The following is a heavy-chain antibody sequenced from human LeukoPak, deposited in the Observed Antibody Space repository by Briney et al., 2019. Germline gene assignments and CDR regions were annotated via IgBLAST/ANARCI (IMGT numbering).Heavy chain of an antibody. CDR1: GYTFTGYY. D-gene: IGHD6-19*01. J-gene: IGHJ4*02. CDR3: ARAEPKVAAFDY. Sequence: TSVKVSCKASGYTFTGYYMHWVRQAPGQGREWMGWINPNSGGTNYAQKFQGRFTMTRDTSISTAYMEPSRLRSDDTAVYYCARAEPKVAAFDYWGQGTLVTVSS. V-gene: IGHV1-2*02. CDR2: INPNSGGT.